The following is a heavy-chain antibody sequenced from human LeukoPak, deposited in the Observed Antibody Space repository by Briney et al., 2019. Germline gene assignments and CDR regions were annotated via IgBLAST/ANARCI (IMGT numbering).Heavy chain of an antibody. J-gene: IGHJ4*02. D-gene: IGHD3-16*01. Sequence: EASVNVSCKASGGTFSSYAISWVRQAPGQGLEWMGGIIPIFGTANYAQKFQGRVTITADESTSTAYMELSSLRSEDTAVYYCARDGAMITFGGVIYYFDYWGQGTLVTVPS. CDR1: GGTFSSYA. V-gene: IGHV1-69*13. CDR3: ARDGAMITFGGVIYYFDY. CDR2: IIPIFGTA.